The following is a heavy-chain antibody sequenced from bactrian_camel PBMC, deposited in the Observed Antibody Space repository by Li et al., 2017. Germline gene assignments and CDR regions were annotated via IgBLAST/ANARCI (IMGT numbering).Heavy chain of an antibody. CDR1: GFTFSTYY. V-gene: IGHV3S1*01. CDR3: AKDPKMYGGSWLSPDIDH. CDR2: INSGGGST. D-gene: IGHD6*01. J-gene: IGHJ4*01. Sequence: HVQLVESGGGLVQPGGSLRLSCAASGFTFSTYYMSWVRQAPRKGLEWVSNINSGGGSTYYADSVKGRFTISRDNARNTLYLQLDSLNTEDTAMYYCAKDPKMYGGSWLSPDIDHWGQGTQVTVS.